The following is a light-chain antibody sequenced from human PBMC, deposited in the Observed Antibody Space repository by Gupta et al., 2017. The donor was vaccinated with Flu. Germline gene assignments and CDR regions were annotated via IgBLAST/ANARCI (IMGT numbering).Light chain of an antibody. Sequence: ERAPLSCRACQSVSSYLAWYQQRPGQAPRRLIYDASNRATGIPARFSGSGAGTDFTLTISSLEPEDFAVYYCQQRSNWPPNTFGQGTRLEIK. CDR1: QSVSSY. CDR2: DAS. CDR3: QQRSNWPPNT. J-gene: IGKJ5*01. V-gene: IGKV3-11*01.